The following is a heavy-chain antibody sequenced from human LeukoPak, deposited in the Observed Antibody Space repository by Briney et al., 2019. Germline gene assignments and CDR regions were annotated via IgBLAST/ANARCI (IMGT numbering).Heavy chain of an antibody. V-gene: IGHV4-39*01. J-gene: IGHJ4*02. Sequence: SETLSLTCTVSGGSISSSSHYWGWIRQPPGKGLEWIGSIYYSGSTYYNPSLKSRVTISVDTSKNQFSLKLHSVTAADTAVYYCARPRYYDSSGWGYWGQGTLVTVSS. CDR2: IYYSGST. CDR3: ARPRYYDSSGWGY. CDR1: GGSISSSSHY. D-gene: IGHD3-22*01.